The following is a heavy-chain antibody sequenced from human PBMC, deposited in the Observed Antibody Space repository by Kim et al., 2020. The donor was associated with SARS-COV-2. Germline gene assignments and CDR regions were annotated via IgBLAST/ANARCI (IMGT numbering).Heavy chain of an antibody. Sequence: ASVKVSCKASGYTFTSYYMHWVRQAPGQGLEWMGIINPSGGSTSYAQKFQGRVTMTRDTSTSTVYMELSSLRSEDTAVYYCARDPGPQDIVVVPAAMGAFDIWGQGTMVTVSS. CDR3: ARDPGPQDIVVVPAAMGAFDI. V-gene: IGHV1-46*01. CDR1: GYTFTSYY. CDR2: INPSGGST. D-gene: IGHD2-2*01. J-gene: IGHJ3*02.